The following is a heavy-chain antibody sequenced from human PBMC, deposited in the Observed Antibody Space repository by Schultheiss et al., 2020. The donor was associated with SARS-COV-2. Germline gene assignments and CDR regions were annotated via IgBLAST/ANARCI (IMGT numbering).Heavy chain of an antibody. CDR2: ISGSGGST. Sequence: GGSLRLSCAASGFTFSSYEMNWVRQAPGKGLEWVSAISGSGGSTYYADSVKGRFTISRDNAKNSLFLQMNSLRAEDTAVYYCARDLEMATIMDAFDIWGQGTMVTVSS. V-gene: IGHV3-48*03. D-gene: IGHD5-24*01. CDR3: ARDLEMATIMDAFDI. J-gene: IGHJ3*02. CDR1: GFTFSSYE.